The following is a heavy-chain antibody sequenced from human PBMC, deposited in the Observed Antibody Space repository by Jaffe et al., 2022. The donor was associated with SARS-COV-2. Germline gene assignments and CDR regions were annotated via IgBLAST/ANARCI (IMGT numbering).Heavy chain of an antibody. J-gene: IGHJ4*02. CDR1: GFTFSSYG. V-gene: IGHV3-30*18. D-gene: IGHD1-7*01. CDR2: ISYDGSNK. Sequence: QVQLVESGGGVVQPGRSLRLSCAASGFTFSSYGMHWVRQAPGKGLEWVAVISYDGSNKYYADSVKGRFTISRDNSKNTLYLQMNSLRAEDTAVYYCAKAGTPITGTTGSPIQWGQGTLVTVSS. CDR3: AKAGTPITGTTGSPIQ.